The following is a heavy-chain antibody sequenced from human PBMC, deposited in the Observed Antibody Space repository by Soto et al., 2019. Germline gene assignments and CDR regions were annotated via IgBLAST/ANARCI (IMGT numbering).Heavy chain of an antibody. V-gene: IGHV3-33*01. J-gene: IGHJ6*02. D-gene: IGHD6-25*01. CDR1: RLPFSSYG. CDR2: IWYDGSNK. CDR3: ARVSGVQQRLHYYYYGMDV. Sequence: PWWSLRLPCAVSRLPFSSYGRHLLRQATGKGREWEAVIWYDGSNKYYSRSVKRRFTISRDNSKHRLYGQMHSLGSEDTAVYYCARVSGVQQRLHYYYYGMDVCGQATTVTVSS.